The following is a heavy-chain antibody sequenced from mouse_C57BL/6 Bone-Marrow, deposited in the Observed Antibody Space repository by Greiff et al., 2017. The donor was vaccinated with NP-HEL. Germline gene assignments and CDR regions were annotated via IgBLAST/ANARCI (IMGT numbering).Heavy chain of an antibody. V-gene: IGHV1-69*01. CDR1: GYTFTSYW. J-gene: IGHJ4*01. CDR3: ARDGYDDPFYAMDY. D-gene: IGHD2-2*01. Sequence: VQLQQPGAELVMPGASVKLSCKASGYTFTSYWMHWVKQRPGQGLEWIGEIDPSDSYTNYIQKFKGKSTLTVDKSSSTAYMQLSSLTAEDSAVYYCARDGYDDPFYAMDYWGQGTSVTVSS. CDR2: IDPSDSYT.